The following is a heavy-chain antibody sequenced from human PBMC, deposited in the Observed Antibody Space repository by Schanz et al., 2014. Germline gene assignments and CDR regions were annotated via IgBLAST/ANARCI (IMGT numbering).Heavy chain of an antibody. V-gene: IGHV1-46*01. Sequence: QVHLEQSGPEVKKPGASVKLSCRASGYPFTNYYIHWVRQAPGQGLEWMGIVNPGGGSTSVAQRFQTRVTLTRDTSTGTAYLGLTRLRFEDTAVYYCARGSLAGYLALLMAANDYWGQGTLLTVSS. CDR1: GYPFTNYY. D-gene: IGHD2-15*01. CDR2: VNPGGGST. J-gene: IGHJ4*02. CDR3: ARGSLAGYLALLMAANDY.